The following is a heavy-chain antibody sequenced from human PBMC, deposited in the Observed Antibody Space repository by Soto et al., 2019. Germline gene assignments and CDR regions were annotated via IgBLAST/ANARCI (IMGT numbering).Heavy chain of an antibody. J-gene: IGHJ4*02. CDR3: AYSSTPFDS. D-gene: IGHD6-13*01. CDR1: GFTFSSYA. CDR2: ISGSGGST. V-gene: IGHV3-23*01. Sequence: EVQLLESGGGLVQPGGSLRLSCAASGFTFSSYAMRWVRQAPGKRLEWVSAISGSGGSTYYADSVKGRLTISRDNTKNTQYLQKNSRSAEDTAVYYCAYSSTPFDSWGQGTLVTVSS.